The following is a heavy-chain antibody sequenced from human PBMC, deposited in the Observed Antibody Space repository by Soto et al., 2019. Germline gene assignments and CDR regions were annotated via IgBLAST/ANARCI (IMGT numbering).Heavy chain of an antibody. CDR2: ISGSGGST. CDR1: GFTFSSYA. V-gene: IGHV3-23*01. D-gene: IGHD3-10*01. CDR3: AKDYRDYGSGSHNWFDP. J-gene: IGHJ5*02. Sequence: EVQLLESGGGLVQPGGSLRLSCAASGFTFSSYAMSWVRQAPGKGLEWVSAISGSGGSTYYADSVKGRFTISRDNSKNTLYLQMNSLRAEDTAVYYCAKDYRDYGSGSHNWFDPWGQGTLVTVSS.